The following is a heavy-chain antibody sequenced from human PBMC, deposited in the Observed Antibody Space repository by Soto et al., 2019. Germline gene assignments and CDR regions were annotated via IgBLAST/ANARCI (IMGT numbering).Heavy chain of an antibody. V-gene: IGHV4-4*07. CDR2: IQNSGNA. Sequence: PSETLSLTCSVSGGSISSYYWSWIRQSAGKGLEGIGRIQNSGNAYYNPSLEGRVTISEDTSKNQFSLKVSSVTAADTAVYYCARDGTSSYGLDVWGQGTTVTVSS. D-gene: IGHD2-2*01. CDR3: ARDGTSSYGLDV. CDR1: GGSISSYY. J-gene: IGHJ6*02.